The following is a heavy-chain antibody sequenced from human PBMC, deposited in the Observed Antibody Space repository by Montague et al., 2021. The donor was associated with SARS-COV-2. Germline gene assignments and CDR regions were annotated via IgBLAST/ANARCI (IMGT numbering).Heavy chain of an antibody. CDR2: IYYTGNT. Sequence: SETLSLTCTVSGGLITNNIDYWAWIRQPPGKGLEWIGSIYYTGNTYYNPSLKSRVTISVVTSKNHFTLKLSSVTAAETAVYYCARLKRYFDSSGSPSAFDFWGQGTKVTVSS. V-gene: IGHV4-39*02. D-gene: IGHD3-22*01. J-gene: IGHJ3*01. CDR3: ARLKRYFDSSGSPSAFDF. CDR1: GGLITNNIDY.